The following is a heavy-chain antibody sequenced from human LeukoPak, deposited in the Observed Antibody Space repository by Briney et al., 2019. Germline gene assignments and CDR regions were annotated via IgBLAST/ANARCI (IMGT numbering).Heavy chain of an antibody. CDR2: INAGNGNT. D-gene: IGHD5-12*01. J-gene: IGHJ4*02. CDR1: GYTFTSYA. CDR3: ARALGSGYDSLFDY. Sequence: ASVKVSCKASGYTFTSYAMHCVRQAPGQRLEWMGWINAGNGNTKYSQKFQGRVTITRDTSASTAYMELSSLRSEDTAVYYCARALGSGYDSLFDYWGQGTLVTVSS. V-gene: IGHV1-3*01.